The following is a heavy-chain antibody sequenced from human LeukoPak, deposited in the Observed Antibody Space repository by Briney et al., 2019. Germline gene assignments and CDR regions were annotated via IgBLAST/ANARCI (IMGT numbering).Heavy chain of an antibody. D-gene: IGHD4-23*01. V-gene: IGHV3-72*01. J-gene: IGHJ3*02. Sequence: GGALRLSCVASGLTFSDHYMDWVRQAAGKGLEWVGRIRSKANSHSTEYDASVKARFTISRDDPKSSLFLKMSSLKTEDTAVYYCSRVGGWVGTADGFDIWGQGTMVTVSS. CDR1: GLTFSDHY. CDR3: SRVGGWVGTADGFDI. CDR2: IRSKANSHST.